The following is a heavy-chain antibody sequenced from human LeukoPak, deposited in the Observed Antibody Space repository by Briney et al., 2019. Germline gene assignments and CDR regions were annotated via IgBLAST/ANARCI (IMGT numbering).Heavy chain of an antibody. V-gene: IGHV3-23*01. CDR1: GFTFSSYA. CDR2: ISGSGGST. D-gene: IGHD6-13*01. Sequence: GGSLRLSCAASGFTFSSYAMSWVRQAPGKGLEWVSAISGSGGSTYYADSMKGRFTISRDNAKNSLYLQMSSLRVEDTAVYYCTRRPYSSSWYYFDYWGQGTLVTVSS. J-gene: IGHJ4*02. CDR3: TRRPYSSSWYYFDY.